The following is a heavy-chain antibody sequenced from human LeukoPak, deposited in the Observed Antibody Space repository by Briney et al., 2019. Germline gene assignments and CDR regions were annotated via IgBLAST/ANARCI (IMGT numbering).Heavy chain of an antibody. CDR3: ARVDLYYDSSGYSQAANDY. J-gene: IGHJ4*02. CDR2: VSAYNGAT. V-gene: IGHV1-18*01. CDR1: GYTFTGYA. D-gene: IGHD3-22*01. Sequence: ASVKVSCKASGYTFTGYAISWVRQAPGQGLEWMGWVSAYNGATNYAQNFQDRVTMTTDTTTTTAYMELRSLRSDDTAVYYCARVDLYYDSSGYSQAANDYWGQGTLVTVSS.